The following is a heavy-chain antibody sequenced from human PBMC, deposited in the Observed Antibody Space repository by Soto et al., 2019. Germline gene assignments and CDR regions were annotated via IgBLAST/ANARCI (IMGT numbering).Heavy chain of an antibody. V-gene: IGHV3-30*18. D-gene: IGHD3-22*01. Sequence: GGSLRLPCAASGFTFSSYGMHWVRQAPGKGLEWVAVISYDGSNKYYADSVKGRFTISRDNSKNTLYLQMNSLRAEDTAVYYCAKTEDSSGYLLDYWGQGTLVTVSS. CDR2: ISYDGSNK. CDR3: AKTEDSSGYLLDY. CDR1: GFTFSSYG. J-gene: IGHJ4*02.